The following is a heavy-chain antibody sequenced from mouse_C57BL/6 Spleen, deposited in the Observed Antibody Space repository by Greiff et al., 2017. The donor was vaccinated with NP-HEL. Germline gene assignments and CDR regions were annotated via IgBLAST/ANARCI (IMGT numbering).Heavy chain of an antibody. D-gene: IGHD1-1*01. Sequence: QVQLKQPGAELVRPGTSVKLSCKASGYTFTSYWMHWVKQRPGQGLEWIGVIDPSDSYTNYNQKFKGKATLTVDTSSSTAYMQLSSLTSEDSAVYYCARSITTVVAYFDYWGQGTTLTVSS. CDR3: ARSITTVVAYFDY. V-gene: IGHV1-59*01. CDR1: GYTFTSYW. CDR2: IDPSDSYT. J-gene: IGHJ2*01.